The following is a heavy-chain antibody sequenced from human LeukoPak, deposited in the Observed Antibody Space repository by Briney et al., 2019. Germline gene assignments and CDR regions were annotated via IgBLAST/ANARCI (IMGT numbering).Heavy chain of an antibody. CDR3: ARDGWELGDY. V-gene: IGHV4-39*07. J-gene: IGHJ4*02. D-gene: IGHD1-26*01. CDR2: IYYSGIT. CDR1: GGSISGSSYY. Sequence: PSETPSLTCTVSGGSISGSSYYWGWIRQAPGKGLEWIASIYYSGITHYSPSLKSRVTISVDMSTNQFSLRLSSVTAADTAVYYCARDGWELGDYWGQGTLVTVSS.